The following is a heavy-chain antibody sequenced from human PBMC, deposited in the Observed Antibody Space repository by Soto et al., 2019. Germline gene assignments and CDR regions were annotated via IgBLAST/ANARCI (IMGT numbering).Heavy chain of an antibody. CDR2: IYYSGST. J-gene: IGHJ1*01. D-gene: IGHD3-22*01. V-gene: IGHV4-59*01. Sequence: TSETLSLTCTVSGGSISSYYWSWIRQPPGKGLEWIGYIYYSGSTNYNPSLKSRVTISVDTSKNQFSLKLSSVTAADTAVYYCARVGYYDSSGYYYMYFQHWGQGTLVTVSS. CDR3: ARVGYYDSSGYYYMYFQH. CDR1: GGSISSYY.